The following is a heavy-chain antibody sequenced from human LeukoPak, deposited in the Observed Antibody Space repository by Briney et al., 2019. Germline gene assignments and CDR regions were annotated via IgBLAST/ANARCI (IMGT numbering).Heavy chain of an antibody. CDR3: ARRDISSGWSFDY. D-gene: IGHD6-19*01. Sequence: SETLSLTCTVSGGSISSYHWSWIRQPAGKGLEWIGQIHTSGSTNYNPPLKSRVSMSIDTTEDQVSLTIRSVTAADTAFYYCARRDISSGWSFDYWGQGTLVTVSS. J-gene: IGHJ4*02. V-gene: IGHV4-4*07. CDR1: GGSISSYH. CDR2: IHTSGST.